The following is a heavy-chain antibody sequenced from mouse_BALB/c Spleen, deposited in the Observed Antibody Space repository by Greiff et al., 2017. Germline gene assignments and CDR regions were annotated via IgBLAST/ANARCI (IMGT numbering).Heavy chain of an antibody. CDR3: ARGNYYFDY. CDR2: INPSTGYT. D-gene: IGHD2-1*01. Sequence: VKLQESGAELARPGASVKLSCKASGYTFTSYWMQWVKQRPGQGLEWIGYINPSTGYTEYNQKFKDKATLTADKSSSTAYMQLSSLTSEDSAVYYCARGNYYFDYWGQGTTLTVSS. V-gene: IGHV1-4*01. CDR1: GYTFTSYW. J-gene: IGHJ2*01.